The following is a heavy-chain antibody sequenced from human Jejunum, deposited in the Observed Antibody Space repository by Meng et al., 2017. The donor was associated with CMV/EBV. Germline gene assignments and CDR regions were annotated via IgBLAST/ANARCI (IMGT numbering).Heavy chain of an antibody. CDR3: GDPPAGY. V-gene: IGHV4-4*01. CDR2: IFHSGAT. Sequence: TLSLTCVVSGGSLIGTNWWNWVRQPPGGGLEWIGEIFHSGATNYNPSLKSRATLSIDNSKNQLSLKLTSVTVADTAVYFCGDPPAGYWGQGVLVTVSS. J-gene: IGHJ4*02. CDR1: GGSLIGTNW.